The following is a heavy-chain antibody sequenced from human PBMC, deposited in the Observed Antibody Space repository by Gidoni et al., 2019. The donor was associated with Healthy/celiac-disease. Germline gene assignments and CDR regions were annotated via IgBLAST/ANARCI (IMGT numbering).Heavy chain of an antibody. V-gene: IGHV1-69*01. J-gene: IGHJ3*02. Sequence: QVQLVQSGAEVKKHGSSVKVSCKASGGTFSSYAISWVRQATGQGLEWMGGIIPIFGTANYAQKFQGRVTITADESTSTAYMELSSLRSEDTAVYYCARAQGNYYDSSGPDAFDIWGQGTMVTVSS. CDR2: IIPIFGTA. D-gene: IGHD3-22*01. CDR1: GGTFSSYA. CDR3: ARAQGNYYDSSGPDAFDI.